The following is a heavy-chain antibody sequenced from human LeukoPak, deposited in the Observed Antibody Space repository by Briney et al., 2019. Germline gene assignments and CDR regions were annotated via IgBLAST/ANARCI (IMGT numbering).Heavy chain of an antibody. J-gene: IGHJ4*02. CDR2: INHSGST. Sequence: PSETLSLTCAVYGGSFSGYYWSWIRQPPGEGLEWIGEINHSGSTNYNPSLKSRVTISVDTSKNQFSLKLSSVTAADTAVYYCARGRRPYSSGWSIFDYWGQGTLVTVSS. CDR3: ARGRRPYSSGWSIFDY. V-gene: IGHV4-34*01. D-gene: IGHD6-19*01. CDR1: GGSFSGYY.